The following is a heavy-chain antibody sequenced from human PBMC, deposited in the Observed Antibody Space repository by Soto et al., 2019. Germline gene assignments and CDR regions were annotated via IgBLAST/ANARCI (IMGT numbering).Heavy chain of an antibody. D-gene: IGHD4-17*01. V-gene: IGHV1-2*04. Sequence: ASVKVSCKTSGYSFTDYKLHWVRRAPGQGLEWMGWVDPNGGGSNPAQKFQGSVTMTWDTSITTAYLDLTRLTTNDTATYFCATWVDYGDFEGFDFWGQGTLVTVSS. CDR1: GYSFTDYK. CDR2: VDPNGGGS. J-gene: IGHJ4*02. CDR3: ATWVDYGDFEGFDF.